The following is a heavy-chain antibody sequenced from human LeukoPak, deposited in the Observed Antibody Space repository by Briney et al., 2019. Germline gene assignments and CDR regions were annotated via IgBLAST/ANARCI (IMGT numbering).Heavy chain of an antibody. V-gene: IGHV4-39*01. CDR3: ARRFSSFWGS. CDR1: GVSISSSGYY. Sequence: SETLSLTGTVSGVSISSSGYYWGGIRQPPGKGLEWIATIYYSGTTYYNPSLKSRITISVDTSKNPFSLRLSSVTAADTAVYYCARRFSSFWGSWGQGTLVTVSS. D-gene: IGHD6-6*01. J-gene: IGHJ5*02. CDR2: IYYSGTT.